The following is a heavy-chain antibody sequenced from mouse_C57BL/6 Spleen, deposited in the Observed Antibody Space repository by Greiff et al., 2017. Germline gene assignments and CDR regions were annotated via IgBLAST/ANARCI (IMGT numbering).Heavy chain of an antibody. CDR2: IYPGSGST. CDR1: GYTFTSYW. Sequence: VQLQQPGAELVKPGASVKMSCKASGYTFTSYWITWVKQRPGQGLEWIGDIYPGSGSTNYNEKFKSKATLTVDTSSSTAYMQLSSLTSEDSAVYCCAREGDLANWDGDFDYWGQGTTLTVSS. D-gene: IGHD4-1*01. V-gene: IGHV1-55*01. CDR3: AREGDLANWDGDFDY. J-gene: IGHJ2*01.